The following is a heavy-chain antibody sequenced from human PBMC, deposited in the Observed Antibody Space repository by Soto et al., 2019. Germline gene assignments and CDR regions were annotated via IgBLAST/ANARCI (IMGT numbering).Heavy chain of an antibody. Sequence: GASVKVSCKASGGTFSSYTISWVRQAPGQGLEWMGRIIPILGIANYAQKFQGRVTITADKSTSTAYMELSSLRSEDTAVYYCASPLLEAGSPAALGSWGQGPLVTVPS. J-gene: IGHJ5*02. D-gene: IGHD7-27*01. CDR2: IIPILGIA. V-gene: IGHV1-69*02. CDR3: ASPLLEAGSPAALGS. CDR1: GGTFSSYT.